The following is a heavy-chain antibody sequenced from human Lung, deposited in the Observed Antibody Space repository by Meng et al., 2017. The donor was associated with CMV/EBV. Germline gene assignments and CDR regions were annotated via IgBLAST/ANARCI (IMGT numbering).Heavy chain of an antibody. CDR3: AKEGGNSASPVYFYFGMDV. V-gene: IGHV3-30*02. CDR1: GFRFSSHG. D-gene: IGHD1-7*01. CDR2: IGYDGTND. Sequence: GSXRLSXAASGFRFSSHGMHWVRQAPGKGLEWVAYIGYDGTNDKIKNSVKGRFTISRDNSKNTLYLQMDRLTPEDTAVYYCAKEGGNSASPVYFYFGMDVWGQGTTVTVSS. J-gene: IGHJ6*02.